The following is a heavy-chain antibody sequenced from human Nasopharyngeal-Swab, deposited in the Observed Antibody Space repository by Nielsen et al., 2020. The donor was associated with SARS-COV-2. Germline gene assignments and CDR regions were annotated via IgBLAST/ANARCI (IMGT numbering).Heavy chain of an antibody. J-gene: IGHJ3*02. CDR2: IYYSGST. CDR1: GGSISSYY. V-gene: IGHV4-59*01. CDR3: ARNPFEFDAFDI. D-gene: IGHD3-16*01. Sequence: SETLSHTCTVSGGSISSYYWSWIRQPPGKGLEWIGYIYYSGSTNYNPSLKSRVTISVDTSKNQFSLKLSSVTAADTAVYYCARNPFEFDAFDIWGQGTMVTVSS.